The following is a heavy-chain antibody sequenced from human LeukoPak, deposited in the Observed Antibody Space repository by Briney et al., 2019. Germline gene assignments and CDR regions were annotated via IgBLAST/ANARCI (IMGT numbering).Heavy chain of an antibody. V-gene: IGHV1-69*04. J-gene: IGHJ6*02. CDR2: IIPILGIA. CDR3: ARLRVVLPGYYYYGMDV. CDR1: GGTFSSYA. D-gene: IGHD3-3*01. Sequence: GSSVKVSCKASGGTFSSYAISWVRQAPGQGVEWMGRIIPILGIANYAQKFQGRVTITADKSTSTAYMELSSLRSEDTAVYYCARLRVVLPGYYYYGMDVWGQGTTVTVSS.